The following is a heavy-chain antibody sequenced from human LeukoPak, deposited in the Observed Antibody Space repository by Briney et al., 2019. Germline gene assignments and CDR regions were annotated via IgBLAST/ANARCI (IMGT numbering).Heavy chain of an antibody. CDR1: GGSISSYH. D-gene: IGHD3-10*01. J-gene: IGHJ4*02. Sequence: SVTLSLTCTVSGGSISSYHWSWIRQPAGKGLEWIGRVYTSGSTNYSPSLRSRVFISVDTSNNQFSLNLNSVTAADTAVYFCTRHQTNNYGPGTPFDFWGQGTLVSVSS. CDR2: VYTSGST. V-gene: IGHV4-4*07. CDR3: TRHQTNNYGPGTPFDF.